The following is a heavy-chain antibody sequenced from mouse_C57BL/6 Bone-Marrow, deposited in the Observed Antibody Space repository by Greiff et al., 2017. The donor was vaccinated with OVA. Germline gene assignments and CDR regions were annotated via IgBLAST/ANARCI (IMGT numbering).Heavy chain of an antibody. CDR2: LLPGSGST. J-gene: IGHJ1*03. CDR3: ERWDDGYYHWYFDV. D-gene: IGHD2-3*01. Sequence: QVQLQQSGAELMKPGASVKLSCKATGYTFTGYWIEWVKQRPGHGLEWIGELLPGSGSTNYNEKFQGKATFTADTSSNTAYMQLSRLTTEDSDIEYGERWDDGYYHWYFDVWGTGTTVTVSS. CDR1: GYTFTGYW. V-gene: IGHV1-9*01.